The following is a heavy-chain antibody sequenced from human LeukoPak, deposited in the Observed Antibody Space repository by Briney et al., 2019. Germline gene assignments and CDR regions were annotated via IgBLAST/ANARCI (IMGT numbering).Heavy chain of an antibody. CDR1: GFTVSSNY. Sequence: PGGSLRLSCAASGFTVSSNYMSWVRQAPGKGLEWVSLIYSGGSTYYADSVKGRFTISRDNSKNTLYLQMNSLRAEDTAVYYCVRDALRGDHFDYWGQGTLVTVSS. CDR2: IYSGGST. J-gene: IGHJ4*02. V-gene: IGHV3-66*01. D-gene: IGHD3-16*01. CDR3: VRDALRGDHFDY.